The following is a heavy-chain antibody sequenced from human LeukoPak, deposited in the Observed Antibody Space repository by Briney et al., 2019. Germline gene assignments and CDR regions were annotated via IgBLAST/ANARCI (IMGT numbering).Heavy chain of an antibody. CDR1: GGSFSGYY. Sequence: SETLSLICAVYGGSFSGYYWSWIRPPPGKGLEWIGEINHSGSTNYNPSLKSRVTISVDTSKNQFSLKLSSVTAADTAVYYCARSGVAARPSGVLDSDYWGQGTLVTVSS. CDR3: ARSGVAARPSGVLDSDY. V-gene: IGHV4-34*01. J-gene: IGHJ4*02. D-gene: IGHD6-6*01. CDR2: INHSGST.